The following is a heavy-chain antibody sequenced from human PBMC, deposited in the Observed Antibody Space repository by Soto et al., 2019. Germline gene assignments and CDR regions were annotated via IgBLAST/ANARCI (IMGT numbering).Heavy chain of an antibody. J-gene: IGHJ4*02. V-gene: IGHV3-66*01. CDR1: GFTVSSNY. Sequence: GGSLRLSCAASGFTVSSNYMSWVRQAPGKGLEWVSVIYSGGSTYYADSVKGRFTISRDNSKNTLYLQMNSLRAEDTAVYYCARETWIQLSHPWDWGQGTLVTVSS. CDR2: IYSGGST. CDR3: ARETWIQLSHPWD. D-gene: IGHD5-18*01.